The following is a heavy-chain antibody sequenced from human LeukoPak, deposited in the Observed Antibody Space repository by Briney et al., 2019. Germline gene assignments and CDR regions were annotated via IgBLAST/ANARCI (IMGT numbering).Heavy chain of an antibody. Sequence: SQTLSLTCTVSGGSISSGDYYWSWIRQPPGKGLEWIGYIYYSGSTYYNPSLKSRVTISVDTSKNQFSLKLSSVTAADTAVYYCAGVNSSGWYPAFDIWGQGTMVTVSS. J-gene: IGHJ3*02. CDR3: AGVNSSGWYPAFDI. CDR1: GGSISSGDYY. D-gene: IGHD6-19*01. V-gene: IGHV4-30-4*01. CDR2: IYYSGST.